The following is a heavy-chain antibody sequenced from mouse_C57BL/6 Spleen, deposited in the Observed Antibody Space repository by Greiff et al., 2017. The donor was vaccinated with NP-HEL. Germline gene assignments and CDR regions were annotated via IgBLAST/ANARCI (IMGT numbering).Heavy chain of an antibody. CDR3: ARGGRDYFDY. D-gene: IGHD3-3*01. J-gene: IGHJ2*01. Sequence: QVQLKESGAELVKPGASVKISCKASGYAFSSYWMNWVKQRPGTGLEWIGQIYPGDGDTNYNGKFKGKATRTADKSSSTAYMQLSSLTSEDSAVYFCARGGRDYFDYWGQGTTLTVSS. CDR1: GYAFSSYW. V-gene: IGHV1-80*01. CDR2: IYPGDGDT.